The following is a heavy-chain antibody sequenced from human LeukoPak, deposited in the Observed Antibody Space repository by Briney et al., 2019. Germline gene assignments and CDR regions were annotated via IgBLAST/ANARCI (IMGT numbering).Heavy chain of an antibody. J-gene: IGHJ4*02. D-gene: IGHD3-10*01. CDR2: INPNSGGT. CDR1: GYTFTGYY. CDR3: VRLGPVISMYYFDY. V-gene: IGHV1-2*06. Sequence: ASVKVSCKASGYTFTGYYMHWVRQAPGQGLEWMGRINPNSGGTNYAQKFQGRVTMTRDTSISTAYMELSRLRSDDTAVYYCVRLGPVISMYYFDYWAQRTVVTVSS.